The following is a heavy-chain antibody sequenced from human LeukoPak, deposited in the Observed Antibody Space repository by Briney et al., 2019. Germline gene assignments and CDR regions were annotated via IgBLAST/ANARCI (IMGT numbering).Heavy chain of an antibody. V-gene: IGHV6-1*01. CDR1: GDSVSSTNVG. D-gene: IGHD1-14*01. CDR3: ARGTAFDI. CDR2: TYYRSQFYN. Sequence: SQTLSLTCAISGDSVSSTNVGWNWIRQSPSSGLEWLGRTYYRSQFYNDYADSMKGRITITPDTSKNQFSLQLSSLTPDDTAVYYCARGTAFDIWGQGTMVTVSS. J-gene: IGHJ3*02.